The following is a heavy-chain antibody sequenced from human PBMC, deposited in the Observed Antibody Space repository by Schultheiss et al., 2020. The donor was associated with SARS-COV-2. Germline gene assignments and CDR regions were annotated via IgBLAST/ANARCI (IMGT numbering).Heavy chain of an antibody. D-gene: IGHD2-2*01. CDR2: INHSGST. Sequence: SQTLSLTCAVYRGEVSGNEGRGRRQTRGKGLEWIGEINHSGSTNYNPSLKSRVTISVDTSKNQFSLKLSSVTAADTAVYYCARSRRSLGYCSSTSCQFPISFYYYYMDVWGKGTTVTVSS. CDR3: ARSRRSLGYCSSTSCQFPISFYYYYMDV. V-gene: IGHV4-34*01. CDR1: RGEVSGNE. J-gene: IGHJ6*03.